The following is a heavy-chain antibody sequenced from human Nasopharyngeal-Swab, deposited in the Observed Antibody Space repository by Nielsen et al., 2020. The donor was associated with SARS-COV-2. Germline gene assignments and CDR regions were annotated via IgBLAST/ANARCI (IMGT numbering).Heavy chain of an antibody. V-gene: IGHV4-31*02. J-gene: IGHJ3*02. CDR2: IYYSGST. CDR3: ARATMIVVVIGAFDI. D-gene: IGHD3-22*01. Sequence: WIRQPPGKGLEWIGYIYYSGSTYYNPSLKSRVTISVDTSKNQFSLKLSSVTAPDTAVYYCARATMIVVVIGAFDIWGQGTMVTVSS.